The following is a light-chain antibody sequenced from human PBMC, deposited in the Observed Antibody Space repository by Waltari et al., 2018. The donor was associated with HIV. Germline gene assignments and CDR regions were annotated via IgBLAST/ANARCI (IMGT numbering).Light chain of an antibody. CDR3: QQFYSSPLT. CDR2: WAS. V-gene: IGKV4-1*01. CDR1: QSLLYTSNNKNC. J-gene: IGKJ2*01. Sequence: DIVMTQFLDSLAMSLGERATINCKSSQSLLYTSNNKNCLAWYQQKPGQPPKLLIYWASTRESGVPDRFSGSESETDFTLTISGLQAEDVAVYYCQQFYSSPLTFGQGTSLEIK.